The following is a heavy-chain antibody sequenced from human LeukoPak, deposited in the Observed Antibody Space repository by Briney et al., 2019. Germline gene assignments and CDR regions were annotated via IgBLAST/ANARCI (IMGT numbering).Heavy chain of an antibody. V-gene: IGHV4-34*01. CDR1: GGSFSGYY. D-gene: IGHD3-3*01. CDR2: INHSGST. Sequence: KPSETLSLTCAVYGGSFSGYYWSWIRQPPGKGLEWIGEINHSGSTNYNPSLKSRVTISVDTSKNQFSLKLSSVTAADTAVYYCARARRYDFWSGDPTYYYYYMDVWGKGTTVTVSS. CDR3: ARARRYDFWSGDPTYYYYYMDV. J-gene: IGHJ6*03.